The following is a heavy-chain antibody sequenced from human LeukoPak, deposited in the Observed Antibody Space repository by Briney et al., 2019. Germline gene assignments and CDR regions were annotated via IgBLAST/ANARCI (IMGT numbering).Heavy chain of an antibody. D-gene: IGHD2-15*01. J-gene: IGHJ4*02. CDR1: GYTFTSYG. Sequence: GASVKVSCKASGYTFTSYGISWVRQAPGQGLEWMGWISAYNGNTSYAQKLQGRVTMTTDTSTSTAYMELRSLRSDDTAVYYCARVGYCSGGSCYGLDYWGQGTLVTVSS. V-gene: IGHV1-18*01. CDR2: ISAYNGNT. CDR3: ARVGYCSGGSCYGLDY.